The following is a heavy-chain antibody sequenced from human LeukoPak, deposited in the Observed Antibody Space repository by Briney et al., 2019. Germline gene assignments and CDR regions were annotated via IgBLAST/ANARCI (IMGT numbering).Heavy chain of an antibody. V-gene: IGHV3-48*03. CDR3: AREVVATIFGGWFDP. D-gene: IGHD5-12*01. CDR2: ISSSGSTI. Sequence: GGSLRLSCAASGFTFSSYEMNWVRQAPGKGLEWVSYISSSGSTIYYADSVKGRFTISRDNAKNSLYLQMNRLRAEDTAVYYCAREVVATIFGGWFDPWGQGTLVTVSS. J-gene: IGHJ5*02. CDR1: GFTFSSYE.